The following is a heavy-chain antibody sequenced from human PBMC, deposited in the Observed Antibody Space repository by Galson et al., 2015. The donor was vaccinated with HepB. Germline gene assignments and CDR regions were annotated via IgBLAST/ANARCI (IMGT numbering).Heavy chain of an antibody. CDR2: IDPSDSYT. V-gene: IGHV5-10-1*01. Sequence: QSGAEVKKPGESLRISCKGSGYSFTSYWISWVRQMPGKGLEWMGRIDPSDSYTNYSPSFQGHVTISADKSISTAYLQWSSLKASDTAMYYCASTYCTNGVCPHGGLGYWGQGTLVTVSS. J-gene: IGHJ4*02. D-gene: IGHD2-8*01. CDR3: ASTYCTNGVCPHGGLGY. CDR1: GYSFTSYW.